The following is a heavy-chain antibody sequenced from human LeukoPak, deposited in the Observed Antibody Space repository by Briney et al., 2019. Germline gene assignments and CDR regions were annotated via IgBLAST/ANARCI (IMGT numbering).Heavy chain of an antibody. V-gene: IGHV1-8*01. D-gene: IGHD2/OR15-2a*01. J-gene: IGHJ4*02. CDR2: MNPDSGNT. CDR3: ARSGFSNTFPLDY. Sequence: GWMNPDSGNTGYAQKFQGRVTMTRDTSISTAYMELSSLRSEDTAVYYCARSGFSNTFPLDYWGQGTLVTVSS.